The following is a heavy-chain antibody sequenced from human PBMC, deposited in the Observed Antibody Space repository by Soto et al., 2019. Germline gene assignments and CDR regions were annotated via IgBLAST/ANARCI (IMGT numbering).Heavy chain of an antibody. CDR2: IYPGDSDT. J-gene: IGHJ6*02. Sequence: GESLKISCKGSGYSFTSYWIAWVRQKPGKGLEWMGIIYPGDSDTRYSPSFQGQVTISADKSISTAYLQWSSLKASDTAMYYCARHGGYCSSTSCYDLMVGYGMDVWGQGTTVTVSS. CDR1: GYSFTSYW. CDR3: ARHGGYCSSTSCYDLMVGYGMDV. D-gene: IGHD2-2*01. V-gene: IGHV5-51*01.